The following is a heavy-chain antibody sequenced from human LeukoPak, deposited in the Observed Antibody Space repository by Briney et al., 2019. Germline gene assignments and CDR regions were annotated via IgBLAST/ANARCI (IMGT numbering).Heavy chain of an antibody. D-gene: IGHD3-22*01. CDR2: IIPIFGIA. Sequence: SVKVSCKASGGTFSSYAISWVRQAPGQGLEWMGRIIPIFGIANYAQKFQGRVTITADKSTSTAYMELSSLRSEDTAVYYCARGRGYYDSSGYFDYWGQGTLVTASS. CDR1: GGTFSSYA. V-gene: IGHV1-69*04. CDR3: ARGRGYYDSSGYFDY. J-gene: IGHJ4*02.